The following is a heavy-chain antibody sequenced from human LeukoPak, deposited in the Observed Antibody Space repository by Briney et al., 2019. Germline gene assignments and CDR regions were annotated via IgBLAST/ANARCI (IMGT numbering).Heavy chain of an antibody. J-gene: IGHJ4*02. CDR2: ISGGGST. V-gene: IGHV3-23*01. Sequence: GGSLRLSCAASGFTFNNYAMTWVRQAPGKGLEWVSAISGGGSTYNADSVKGRFTISRDNSKNTLYLQMNSLRAEDTAVYYCAKDGDFFAVVTTYFDYWGQGTLVTVSS. D-gene: IGHD3-3*01. CDR3: AKDGDFFAVVTTYFDY. CDR1: GFTFNNYA.